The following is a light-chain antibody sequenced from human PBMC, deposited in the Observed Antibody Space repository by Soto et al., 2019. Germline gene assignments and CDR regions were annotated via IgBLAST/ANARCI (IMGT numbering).Light chain of an antibody. CDR1: QSVAKNY. CDR3: HQYARSPQR. J-gene: IGKJ1*01. CDR2: GAS. V-gene: IGKV3-20*01. Sequence: EIVLTQSPGTLSLSPGERATLSCRASQSVAKNYLAWYQQEPGQAPRLLIYGASNRATSIPDRFRGSGSGTDLTLTISRLEPEDVAVYYRHQYARSPQRFGQRTKVEIK.